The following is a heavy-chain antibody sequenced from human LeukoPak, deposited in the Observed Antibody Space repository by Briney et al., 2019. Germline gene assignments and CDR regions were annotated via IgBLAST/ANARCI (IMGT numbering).Heavy chain of an antibody. CDR2: ISSSGSII. CDR1: GFTFSDYY. V-gene: IGHV3-11*04. Sequence: GGSLRLSCAASGFTFSDYYMSWIRQAPGKGLEWVSYISSSGSIIYYADSVKGRFTISRDNSKNTLYLQMNSLRAEDTAVYYCARETYYYDSSGYYLVDYWGQGTLVTVSS. D-gene: IGHD3-22*01. J-gene: IGHJ4*02. CDR3: ARETYYYDSSGYYLVDY.